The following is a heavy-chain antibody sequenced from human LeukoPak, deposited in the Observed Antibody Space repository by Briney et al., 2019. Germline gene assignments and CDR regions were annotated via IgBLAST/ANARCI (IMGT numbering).Heavy chain of an antibody. J-gene: IGHJ4*02. Sequence: ASVKVSCKASGYTFTSYYIHWVRQAPGQGLEWMGMINPSGGSTGYAQKFQGRVTMTRDMSTSTVYMELSSLRSEDTAVFYCARRAQVERRHSQFDYWGQGTLVTVSS. D-gene: IGHD1-1*01. CDR1: GYTFTSYY. V-gene: IGHV1-46*01. CDR2: INPSGGST. CDR3: ARRAQVERRHSQFDY.